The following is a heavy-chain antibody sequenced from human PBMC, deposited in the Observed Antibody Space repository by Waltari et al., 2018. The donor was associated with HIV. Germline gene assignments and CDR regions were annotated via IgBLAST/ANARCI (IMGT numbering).Heavy chain of an antibody. CDR2: IYYSGST. V-gene: IGHV4-59*01. Sequence: QVQLQESGPGLVKPSETLSLTCTVSGGSISSYYWSWIRQPPGKGLEWIGYIYYSGSTNYNPSLKSRVNISVDTSKNQFSLKLSSVTAADTAVYYCARTSSGWYWYFDLWGRGTLVTVSS. J-gene: IGHJ2*01. CDR1: GGSISSYY. D-gene: IGHD6-19*01. CDR3: ARTSSGWYWYFDL.